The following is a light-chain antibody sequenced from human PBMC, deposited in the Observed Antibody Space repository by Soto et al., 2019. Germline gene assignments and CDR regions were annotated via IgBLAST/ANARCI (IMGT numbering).Light chain of an antibody. CDR3: QHYGSSLWT. Sequence: EIVLTQSPGTLSASPGERATLSCRASQSVSSSYLAWYQQKPGQAPRLLIYGVSSRATGIPDRFSGSGSGTDFTLTISRLEPEDFAVYYCQHYGSSLWTFGQGTKVEIK. CDR2: GVS. CDR1: QSVSSSY. J-gene: IGKJ1*01. V-gene: IGKV3-20*01.